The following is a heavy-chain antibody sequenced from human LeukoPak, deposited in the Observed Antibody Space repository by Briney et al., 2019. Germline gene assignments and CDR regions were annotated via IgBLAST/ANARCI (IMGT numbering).Heavy chain of an antibody. J-gene: IGHJ4*02. D-gene: IGHD3-10*01. CDR3: ARPIDNGSGSYYFPY. Sequence: PGRSPRLSCAASGFSFHYYAMHWVRQAPGKGLEWVAVISYDGTNEYYADSVKGRLTISRDNSKNTLYMQMNSLRPEDTAVYYCARPIDNGSGSYYFPYWGQGTLVTVSS. CDR1: GFSFHYYA. CDR2: ISYDGTNE. V-gene: IGHV3-30-3*01.